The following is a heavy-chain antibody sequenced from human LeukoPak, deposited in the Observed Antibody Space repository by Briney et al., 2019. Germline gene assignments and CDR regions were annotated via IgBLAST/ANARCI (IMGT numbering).Heavy chain of an antibody. CDR2: INPNSGET. CDR3: ARDRDYSNTERGFDY. D-gene: IGHD4-11*01. J-gene: IGHJ4*02. V-gene: IGHV1-2*02. Sequence: ASMKVSCKTSGYTFSDYYIHWVRQAPGQGLEWMGWINPNSGETKSAQKFQGRVTMTGDTSISTAYMELRRVTSDDTAVYYCARDRDYSNTERGFDYWGQGTLVTVSS. CDR1: GYTFSDYY.